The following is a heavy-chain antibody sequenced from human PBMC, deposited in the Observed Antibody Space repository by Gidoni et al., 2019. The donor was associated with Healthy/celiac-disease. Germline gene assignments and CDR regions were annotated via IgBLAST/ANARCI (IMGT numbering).Heavy chain of an antibody. V-gene: IGHV1-69*02. CDR1: GGTFSSYT. D-gene: IGHD6-6*01. CDR2: IIPILGIA. J-gene: IGHJ4*02. Sequence: QVQLVPSGAEVKKPGSSVQVSCKASGGTFSSYTIRLGRQAAGQGVEWMGRIIPILGIANYAQKFQGRVTITAEKSTSTAYMELSSLRSEDTAVYYWASRGSSSSEGPFDYWGQGTLVTVSS. CDR3: ASRGSSSSEGPFDY.